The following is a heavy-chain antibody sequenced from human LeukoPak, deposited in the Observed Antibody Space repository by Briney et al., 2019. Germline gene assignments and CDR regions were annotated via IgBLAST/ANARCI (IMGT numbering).Heavy chain of an antibody. D-gene: IGHD2-2*01. CDR3: AKTTRGVVVPAAIKL. V-gene: IGHV4-34*01. Sequence: SETLSLTCAVYGGSFSGYYWSWIRQPPGKGLEWIGEINRSGSTNYNPSLKSRVTISVDTSKNQFSLKLSSVTAADTAVYYCAKTTRGVVVPAAIKLWGQGTLVTVSS. CDR1: GGSFSGYY. CDR2: INRSGST. J-gene: IGHJ4*02.